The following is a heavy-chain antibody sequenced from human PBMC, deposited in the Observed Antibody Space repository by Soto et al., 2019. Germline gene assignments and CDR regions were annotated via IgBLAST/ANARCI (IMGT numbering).Heavy chain of an antibody. CDR2: INHSGTS. CDR3: ASVAESGTPLRGPYYYYGMDV. Sequence: LALTCAVYGGSFSGFSWNWILQPPGKWLEWIGEINHSGTSNYNPSLKSRVTMLPETSKNHFSLKLTSVTAADTAVYYCASVAESGTPLRGPYYYYGMDVWVQGTTVNVSS. V-gene: IGHV4-34*01. J-gene: IGHJ6*02. CDR1: GGSFSGFS. D-gene: IGHD1-1*01.